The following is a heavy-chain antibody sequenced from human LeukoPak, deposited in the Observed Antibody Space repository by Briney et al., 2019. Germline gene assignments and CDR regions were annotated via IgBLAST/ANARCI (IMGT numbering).Heavy chain of an antibody. CDR2: VSSSGSTI. CDR3: AKDRLPVKTTY. V-gene: IGHV3-11*04. J-gene: IGHJ4*02. Sequence: GGSLRLSCAASGFTFSDYYMSWIRQAPGKGLEWVSYVSSSGSTIYYADSVKGRFTISRDNAKNSLYLQMNSLRAEDTAVYYCAKDRLPVKTTYWGQGTLVTVSS. D-gene: IGHD4-11*01. CDR1: GFTFSDYY.